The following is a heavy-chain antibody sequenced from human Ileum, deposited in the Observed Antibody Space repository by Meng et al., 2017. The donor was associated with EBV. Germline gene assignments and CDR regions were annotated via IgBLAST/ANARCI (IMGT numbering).Heavy chain of an antibody. J-gene: IGHJ4*02. CDR1: GYTFTRYP. CDR3: ASRPGFNIGPFDF. Sequence: VHIVQAEPEFKKPGASVKLSCKASGYTFTRYPIHWVRQAPGQRPEWMGWINTDNGETEFSQKFQGRVTITRDTSATTAYMELISLRSEDTAVYYCASRPGFNIGPFDFWGQGTLVTVSS. V-gene: IGHV1-3*04. CDR2: INTDNGET. D-gene: IGHD3/OR15-3a*01.